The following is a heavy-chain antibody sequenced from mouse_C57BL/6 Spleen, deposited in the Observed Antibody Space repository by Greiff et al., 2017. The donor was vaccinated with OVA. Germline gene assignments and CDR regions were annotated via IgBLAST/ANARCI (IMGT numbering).Heavy chain of an antibody. CDR1: GYSFTGYY. Sequence: VQLQQSGPELVKPGASVKISCKASGYSFTGYYMNWVKQSPEKSLEWIGEINPSTGGTTYNQKFKAKATLTVDKSSSTAYMQLKSLTSEDSAVYYCARRGVYYGNYFDYWGQGTTLTVSS. D-gene: IGHD2-1*01. CDR2: INPSTGGT. V-gene: IGHV1-42*01. CDR3: ARRGVYYGNYFDY. J-gene: IGHJ2*01.